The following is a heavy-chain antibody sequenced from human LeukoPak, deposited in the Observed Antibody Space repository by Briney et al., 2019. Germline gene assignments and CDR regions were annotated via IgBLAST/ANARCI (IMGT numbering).Heavy chain of an antibody. CDR2: IYYSGST. Sequence: SETLSLTCTVSGGSISSYYWSWIRQPPGKGLEWIGYIYYSGSTNYNPSLKSRLTMSIDTSKNQFSLKLSSVTAADTAVYYCAKWSGYALDWGQGTLATVSS. CDR1: GGSISSYY. J-gene: IGHJ4*02. V-gene: IGHV4-59*01. CDR3: AKWSGYALD. D-gene: IGHD2-2*01.